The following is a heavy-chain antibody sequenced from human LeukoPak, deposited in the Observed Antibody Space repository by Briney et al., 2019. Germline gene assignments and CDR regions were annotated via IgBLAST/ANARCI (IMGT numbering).Heavy chain of an antibody. V-gene: IGHV1-69*01. J-gene: IGHJ5*02. D-gene: IGHD2-21*01. CDR2: IIPIFGTT. CDR1: GGSFRNYA. CDR3: ARMDLDGEGSNWFDP. Sequence: SVKVSCKASGGSFRNYAISWVRQAPGQGLEWMGGIIPIFGTTKHAQKFQGRLTITADESTSTAYMELSSLRSEDTAVYYCARMDLDGEGSNWFDPWGQGTLVTVSS.